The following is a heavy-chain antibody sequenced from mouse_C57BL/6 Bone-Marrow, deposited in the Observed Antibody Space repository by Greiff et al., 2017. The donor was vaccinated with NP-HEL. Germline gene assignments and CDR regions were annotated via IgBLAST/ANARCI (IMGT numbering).Heavy chain of an antibody. CDR3: ARNSSGYFDY. D-gene: IGHD3-2*02. CDR2: IDPSDSYT. J-gene: IGHJ2*01. V-gene: IGHV1-50*01. Sequence: QVQLKQPGAELVKPGASVKLSCKASGYTFTSYWMQWVKQRPGQGLEWIGEIDPSDSYTNYNQKFKGKATLTVDTSSITAYMQLSSLTSEDSAVYYCARNSSGYFDYWGQGTTLTVSS. CDR1: GYTFTSYW.